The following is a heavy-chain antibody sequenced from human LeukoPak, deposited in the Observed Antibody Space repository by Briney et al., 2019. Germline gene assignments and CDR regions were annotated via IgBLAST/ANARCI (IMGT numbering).Heavy chain of an antibody. Sequence: GGSLRLSCAASGFTFSSYEMNWVRQAPGKGLEWVSYISSSGSTIYYADSVKGRFTISRDNAKNSLYLQMNSLRAEDTAVFYCARGGSGYYFPPDYWGQGTLVTVSS. CDR1: GFTFSSYE. D-gene: IGHD3-22*01. V-gene: IGHV3-48*03. CDR2: ISSSGSTI. CDR3: ARGGSGYYFPPDY. J-gene: IGHJ4*02.